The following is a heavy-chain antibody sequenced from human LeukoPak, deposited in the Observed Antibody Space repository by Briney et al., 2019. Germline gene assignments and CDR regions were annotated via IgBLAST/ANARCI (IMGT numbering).Heavy chain of an antibody. CDR1: GFTFSSYA. D-gene: IGHD3-3*01. J-gene: IGHJ5*02. Sequence: GGSLRLSCAASGFTFSSYAMSRVRQAPGKGLEWVSAISGSGGSTYNADSVKGRFTISRDNSKNTLYLQMNSLRAEDTAVYYCAKDGGYEYNWFDPWGQGTLVTVSS. CDR3: AKDGGYEYNWFDP. V-gene: IGHV3-23*01. CDR2: ISGSGGST.